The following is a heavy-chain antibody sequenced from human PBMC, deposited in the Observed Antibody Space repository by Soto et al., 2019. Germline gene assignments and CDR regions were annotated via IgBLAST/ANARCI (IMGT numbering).Heavy chain of an antibody. CDR2: ISGSGGST. Sequence: GSLRLSCAASGFTFSSYAMSWVRQAPGKGLEWVSAISGSGGSTYYADSVKGRFTISRDNSKNTLYLQMNSLRAEDTAVYYCAKDADSWAAAHIAAAGAEYFQHWGQGTLVTVSS. D-gene: IGHD6-13*01. V-gene: IGHV3-23*01. J-gene: IGHJ1*01. CDR3: AKDADSWAAAHIAAAGAEYFQH. CDR1: GFTFSSYA.